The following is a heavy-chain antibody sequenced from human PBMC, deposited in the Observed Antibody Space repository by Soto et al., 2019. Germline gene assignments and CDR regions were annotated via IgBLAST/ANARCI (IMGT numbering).Heavy chain of an antibody. D-gene: IGHD2-21*01. CDR3: VKDKGEVSYYYGMDV. CDR1: GFRFDEYA. J-gene: IGHJ6*02. V-gene: IGHV3-9*01. CDR2: INWNNNNI. Sequence: PGGSLRLSCAASGFRFDEYAMHWVRQVPGKGLEWVSGINWNNNNIVYADSVKGRFTISRDNAEKALYLEMNSLSVEDSAIYYCVKDKGEVSYYYGMDVWGQGTTVTVSS.